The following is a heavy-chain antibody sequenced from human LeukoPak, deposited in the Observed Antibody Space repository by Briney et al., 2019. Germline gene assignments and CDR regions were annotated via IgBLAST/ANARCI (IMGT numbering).Heavy chain of an antibody. D-gene: IGHD1-26*01. CDR2: IWYDGSNK. V-gene: IGHV3-33*06. J-gene: IGHJ4*02. Sequence: GRSLRLSCAASGFTFRNYDMHWVRQAPAKGLEWVAVIWYDGSNKYYADSVKGRFTISRDNSKNTLYLQMNSLRAEDTAVYYCAKDNSGSFDYWGQGTLVSVSS. CDR3: AKDNSGSFDY. CDR1: GFTFRNYD.